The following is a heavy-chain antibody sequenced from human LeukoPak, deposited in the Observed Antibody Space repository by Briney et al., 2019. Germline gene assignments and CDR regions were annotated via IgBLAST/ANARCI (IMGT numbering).Heavy chain of an antibody. V-gene: IGHV3-30*18. CDR1: GFIFSDYG. J-gene: IGHJ4*02. CDR2: IAYDGNNT. CDR3: AKDLEGFWSALVDY. Sequence: GGSLRLSCVASGFIFSDYGIQWVRQAPGKGLEWVAVIAYDGNNTYYGDSVRGRFTISRDNSKNTLYLQMNSLRAEDTAVYYCAKDLEGFWSALVDYWGQGTLVTVSS. D-gene: IGHD3-3*01.